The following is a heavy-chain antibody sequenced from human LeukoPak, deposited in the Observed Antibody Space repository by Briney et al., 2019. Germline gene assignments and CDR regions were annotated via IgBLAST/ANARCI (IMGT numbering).Heavy chain of an antibody. CDR1: GYTFTSYG. CDR3: ARGAPYYYGSGSYPYFDY. D-gene: IGHD3-10*01. J-gene: IGHJ4*02. CDR2: ISAYNGNT. V-gene: IGHV1-18*01. Sequence: ASVKVSCKASGYTFTSYGISWVRQAPGQGLERMGWISAYNGNTNYAQKLQGRVTMTTDTSTSTAYMELRSLRSDDTAVYYCARGAPYYYGSGSYPYFDYWGQGTLVTVSS.